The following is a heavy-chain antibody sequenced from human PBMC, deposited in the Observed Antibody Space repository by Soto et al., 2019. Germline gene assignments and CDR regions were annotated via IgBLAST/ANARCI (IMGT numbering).Heavy chain of an antibody. CDR1: GGTFSSYA. Sequence: QVQLVQSGAEVKKPGSSVKVSCKASGGTFSSYAISWVRQVPGQGLEWMGGIIPIFGTANYAQKFQGRVTITADDSTSTAYMELSSLRSEDTAVYYCARGYISRWHGDYYCGMDVWGKGTTVTVSS. J-gene: IGHJ6*04. D-gene: IGHD6-13*01. V-gene: IGHV1-69*01. CDR2: IIPIFGTA. CDR3: ARGYISRWHGDYYCGMDV.